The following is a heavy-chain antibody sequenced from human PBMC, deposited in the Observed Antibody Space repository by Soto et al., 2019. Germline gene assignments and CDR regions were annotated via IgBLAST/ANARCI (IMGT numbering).Heavy chain of an antibody. Sequence: LSLTCAVSGGSISSYYWSWIRQPPGKGLEWIGYIYYSGSTNYNPSLKSRVTISVDKSKNQFSLKLSSVTAADTAVYYCARATYYYGSGTLRRYYGMDVWGQGTTVTVSS. D-gene: IGHD3-10*01. CDR3: ARATYYYGSGTLRRYYGMDV. CDR2: IYYSGST. CDR1: GGSISSYY. V-gene: IGHV4-59*12. J-gene: IGHJ6*02.